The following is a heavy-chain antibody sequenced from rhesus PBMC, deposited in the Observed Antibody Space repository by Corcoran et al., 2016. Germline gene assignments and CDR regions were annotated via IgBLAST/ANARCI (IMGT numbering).Heavy chain of an antibody. CDR2: IYGSSTST. CDR1: GGSISDSYR. D-gene: IGHD4-23*01. Sequence: QVQLQESGPGVVKPSETLSLTCAVSGGSISDSYRWSWIRQPPGRGLEWIGYIYGSSTSTNYNPSLKSRVTIAKDTSKNQFSLKLSSVTAADTAVYYCARDGEYSNYVRYWYFDLWGPGTSITISS. J-gene: IGHJ2*01. V-gene: IGHV4S10*01. CDR3: ARDGEYSNYVRYWYFDL.